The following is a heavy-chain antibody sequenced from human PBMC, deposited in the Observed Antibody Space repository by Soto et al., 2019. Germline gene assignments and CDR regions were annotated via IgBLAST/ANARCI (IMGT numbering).Heavy chain of an antibody. J-gene: IGHJ4*02. CDR2: IYYSGST. D-gene: IGHD5-12*01. V-gene: IGHV4-61*01. CDR3: ACQVATPQSPDSFDC. CDR1: GDSVSSGSYY. Sequence: SETLSLTCIVSGDSVSSGSYYWNWIRQPPGKGLEWIGYIYYSGSTNYNPSLKSRVTISLDTSKNQFSLKLSSVTAADAAVYYCACQVATPQSPDSFDCSCQTALLTL.